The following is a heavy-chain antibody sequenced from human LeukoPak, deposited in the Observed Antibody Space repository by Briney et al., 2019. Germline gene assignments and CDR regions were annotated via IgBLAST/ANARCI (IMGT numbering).Heavy chain of an antibody. CDR3: ARAPLVVVIAPNYYMDV. Sequence: GGSLRLSCAASGFTFSSYWMHWVHQAPGKGLVWVSRINSDGSSTSYADSVKGRFTISRDNAKNTLYLQMNSLRAEDTAVYYCARAPLVVVIAPNYYMDVWGKGTTVTVSS. D-gene: IGHD2-21*01. CDR2: INSDGSST. CDR1: GFTFSSYW. V-gene: IGHV3-74*01. J-gene: IGHJ6*03.